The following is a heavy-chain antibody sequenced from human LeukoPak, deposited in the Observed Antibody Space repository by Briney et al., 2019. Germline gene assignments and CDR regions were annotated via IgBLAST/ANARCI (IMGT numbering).Heavy chain of an antibody. J-gene: IGHJ4*02. V-gene: IGHV4-59*12. CDR1: GGSISTYY. D-gene: IGHD6-25*01. Sequence: LSETLSLTCTVSGGSISTYYWSWIRQPPGKGLEWIGYIYYSGGTNYNPSLESRVTISEDTSKNQFSLKLSSVTAADTAVYYCASADSSGDYWGQGTLVTVSS. CDR2: IYYSGGT. CDR3: ASADSSGDY.